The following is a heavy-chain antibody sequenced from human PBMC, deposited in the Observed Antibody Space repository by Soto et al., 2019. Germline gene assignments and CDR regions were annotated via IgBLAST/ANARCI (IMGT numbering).Heavy chain of an antibody. CDR2: IWYDGSNK. V-gene: IGHV3-33*01. CDR3: ARHCSGGSCQNFDY. Sequence: SLRLSCPASGFTFSSYGMHWVRQAPGKGLEWVAVIWYDGSNKYYADSVKGRFTISRDNSKNTLYLQMNSLRAEDTAVYYCARHCSGGSCQNFDYWGQGTLVTVSS. CDR1: GFTFSSYG. D-gene: IGHD2-15*01. J-gene: IGHJ4*02.